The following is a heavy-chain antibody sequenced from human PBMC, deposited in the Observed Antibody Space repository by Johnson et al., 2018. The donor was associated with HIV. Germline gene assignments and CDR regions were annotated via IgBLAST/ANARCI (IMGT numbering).Heavy chain of an antibody. J-gene: IGHJ3*02. CDR2: IKSKTDGGTT. Sequence: VQLVESGGGVVRPGGSLRLSCAASGLTFRNAWMSWVRQAPGKGLEWVGRIKSKTDGGTTDYAAPVKGRFTISRDDSKNTLYLQMNSLKTEDTAVYYCTTGDSQGVAFDIWGQGTMVTVSS. CDR1: GLTFRNAW. CDR3: TTGDSQGVAFDI. V-gene: IGHV3-15*01. D-gene: IGHD3-10*01.